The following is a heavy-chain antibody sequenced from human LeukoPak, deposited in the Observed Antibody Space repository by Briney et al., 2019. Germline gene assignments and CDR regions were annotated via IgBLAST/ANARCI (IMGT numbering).Heavy chain of an antibody. J-gene: IGHJ4*02. Sequence: GSLRLSCAASGFTFSSYAMSWIRQPPGKGLEWIGHIYNSGSTNYSPSLKSRVTISVDTSKNQFSLKLSSVTAADTAVYYCARFKRAGGWSYFDYWGQGTLVTVSS. CDR3: ARFKRAGGWSYFDY. CDR2: IYNSGST. CDR1: GFTFSSYA. D-gene: IGHD6-19*01. V-gene: IGHV4-59*01.